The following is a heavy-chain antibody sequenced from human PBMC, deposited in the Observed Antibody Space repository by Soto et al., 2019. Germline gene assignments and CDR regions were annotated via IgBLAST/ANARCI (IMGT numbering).Heavy chain of an antibody. CDR1: GFTFTAYA. D-gene: IGHD3-9*01. Sequence: QVQLVESGGGVVQPGRSLRLSCAASGFTFTAYAMHWVRQAPGKGLEWVAVISYDGNNKHYADSVKGRITISRDNSKNTLYLQICSLIAEDTAVYYCAKDRYFDCYDFDYWGQGTLVTVSS. J-gene: IGHJ4*02. CDR2: ISYDGNNK. CDR3: AKDRYFDCYDFDY. V-gene: IGHV3-30-3*01.